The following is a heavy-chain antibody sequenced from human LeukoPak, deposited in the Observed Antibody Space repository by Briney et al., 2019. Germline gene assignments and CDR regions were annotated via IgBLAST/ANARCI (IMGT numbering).Heavy chain of an antibody. Sequence: PGESLKISCKGSGYSFTTYWIGGVRQMPGKGLEWMGVIYPGDSDTRYSPSFQGHVTISADKSISTAYLQWSRLKASDTAMYYCASSSRPYGTGTYSYDYWGRGSLVTVSS. CDR3: ASSSRPYGTGTYSYDY. D-gene: IGHD3-10*01. J-gene: IGHJ4*02. CDR2: IYPGDSDT. V-gene: IGHV5-51*01. CDR1: GYSFTTYW.